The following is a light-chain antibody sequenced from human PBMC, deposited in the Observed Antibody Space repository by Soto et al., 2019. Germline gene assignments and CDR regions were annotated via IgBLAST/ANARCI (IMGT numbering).Light chain of an antibody. CDR2: DVS. V-gene: IGLV2-11*01. Sequence: QSVLTQPRSVSGSPGQSVTISCTGTSSDVGAYNYVSWYQQHPGEAPNLMIYDVSKRPSGVPDRFSGSKSGNTASLTISGLQAEDEADYYCCSYAGTYTYVFGTGTKVTVL. CDR3: CSYAGTYTYV. CDR1: SSDVGAYNY. J-gene: IGLJ1*01.